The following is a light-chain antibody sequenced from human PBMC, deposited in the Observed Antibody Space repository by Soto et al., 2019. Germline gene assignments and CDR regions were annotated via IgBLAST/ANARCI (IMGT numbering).Light chain of an antibody. Sequence: EIVLTQSPGTLSLSPGERATLSCRASQSVSSSYLAWYQQKPGQAPRLLIYGASSRATGIPDRFSGSGSGTDFTLTISRLEPEDFAVYYCQQYSSSPLTFGPGTKVYIK. CDR3: QQYSSSPLT. CDR1: QSVSSSY. V-gene: IGKV3-20*01. CDR2: GAS. J-gene: IGKJ3*01.